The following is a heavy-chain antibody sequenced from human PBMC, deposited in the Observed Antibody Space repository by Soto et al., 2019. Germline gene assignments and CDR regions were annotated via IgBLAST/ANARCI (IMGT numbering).Heavy chain of an antibody. D-gene: IGHD6-13*01. CDR3: ARARIMPRYTSSWPVFDY. J-gene: IGHJ4*02. V-gene: IGHV3-21*01. CDR2: IALSTSYI. Sequence: EVQLVESGGGLVKPGGSLRLSCAASGFTFSSYGMNWVRQAPGKGLEWVSSIALSTSYIYYADSVKGRFTISRDNXKXSRXLQMNSLRAEDTAVYYCARARIMPRYTSSWPVFDYWGQGTLVTVSS. CDR1: GFTFSSYG.